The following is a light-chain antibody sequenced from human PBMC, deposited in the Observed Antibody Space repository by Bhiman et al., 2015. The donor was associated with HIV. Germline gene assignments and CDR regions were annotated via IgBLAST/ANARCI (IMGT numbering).Light chain of an antibody. J-gene: IGLJ1*01. CDR3: QAWDSGYV. V-gene: IGLV3-1*01. CDR2: QDT. Sequence: SAKLTQPPSVSVSPGQTAIITCSGDKLEDKYISWYRQKPGQSPVLVLYQDTMRPSGIPGRFSGSNSGNTATLTISGTQPMDEGDFYCQAWDSGYVFGPGTKVTVL. CDR1: KLEDKY.